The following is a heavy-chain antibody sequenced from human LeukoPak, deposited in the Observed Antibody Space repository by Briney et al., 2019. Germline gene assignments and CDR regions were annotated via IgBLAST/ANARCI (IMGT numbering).Heavy chain of an antibody. D-gene: IGHD2-15*01. V-gene: IGHV3-66*01. CDR1: GSTVSSNY. J-gene: IGHJ4*02. CDR2: IYSGSST. Sequence: GGSLRLSCAASGSTVSSNYMSWVRQAPGKGLEWVSFIYSGSSTYSADSVKGRFTISRDNSKNTLYLQMNSLRAEDTAVYFCARAPDCRGGSCYFDYWGQGTLVTVSS. CDR3: ARAPDCRGGSCYFDY.